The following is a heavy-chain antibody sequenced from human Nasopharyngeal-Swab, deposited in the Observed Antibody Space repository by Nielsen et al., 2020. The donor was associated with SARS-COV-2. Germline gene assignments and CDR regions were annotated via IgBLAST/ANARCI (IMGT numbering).Heavy chain of an antibody. D-gene: IGHD5/OR15-5a*01. V-gene: IGHV4-34*01. CDR2: ISHSGST. J-gene: IGHJ4*02. CDR1: GESFSGHY. Sequence: SQTLSLTCSVYGESFSGHYWTWIRQPPGKGLEWIGEISHSGSTPYNSSLKSRLAMSVDTSKNQFSLKLNSVTAADTAVYYCARITPSTHNLDYWGQGILVTVS. CDR3: ARITPSTHNLDY.